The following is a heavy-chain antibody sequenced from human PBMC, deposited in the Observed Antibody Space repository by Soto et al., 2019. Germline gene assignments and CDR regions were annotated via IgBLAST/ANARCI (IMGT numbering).Heavy chain of an antibody. J-gene: IGHJ4*02. D-gene: IGHD3-16*02. V-gene: IGHV4-4*02. CDR2: IHHSGST. CDR1: GGSINTDYC. CDR3: ARGFGYRWGY. Sequence: QVQLQESGPGLVKPSGTLSLTCVVSGGSINTDYCWSWVRQPPGKGLERIGEIHHSGSTNYIQSLKSRVTMSIDESNNQLSVRLSSVTAADTAVYYCARGFGYRWGYWGQGTLVTVCS.